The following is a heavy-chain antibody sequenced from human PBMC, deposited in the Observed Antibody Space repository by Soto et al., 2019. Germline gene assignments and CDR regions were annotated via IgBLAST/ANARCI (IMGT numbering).Heavy chain of an antibody. CDR2: IYYSGST. D-gene: IGHD3-9*01. Sequence: SETLSLTCTVSGGSISSGDYYWSWIRQPPGKGLEWIGYIYYSGSTYYNPSLKSRVTISVDTSKNQFSLKLSSVTAADTAVYYCARGGRLGYYDILTGYPPYYFDYWGQGTLVTVSS. CDR1: GGSISSGDYY. CDR3: ARGGRLGYYDILTGYPPYYFDY. V-gene: IGHV4-30-4*01. J-gene: IGHJ4*02.